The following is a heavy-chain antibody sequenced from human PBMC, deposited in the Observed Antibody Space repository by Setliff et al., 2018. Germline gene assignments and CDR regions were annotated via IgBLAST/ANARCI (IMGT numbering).Heavy chain of an antibody. J-gene: IGHJ4*02. Sequence: ASVKVSCKASGYTFSNYGISWVRQAPGQGLEWMGRIKPNTGGTTYAQKFLGRVTMTGVTSINTTYMELSGLRSDDTAVYYCARTAYYGSGSYYWGQGTLVTVSS. D-gene: IGHD3-10*01. CDR2: IKPNTGGT. CDR1: GYTFSNYG. V-gene: IGHV1-2*06. CDR3: ARTAYYGSGSYY.